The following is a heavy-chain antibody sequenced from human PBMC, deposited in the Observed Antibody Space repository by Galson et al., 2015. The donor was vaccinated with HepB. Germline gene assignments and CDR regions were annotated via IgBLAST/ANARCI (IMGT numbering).Heavy chain of an antibody. CDR2: IKSKTDGGTT. J-gene: IGHJ4*02. CDR1: GFTFSNAW. Sequence: RLSCAASGFTFSNAWMSWVRQAPGKGLEWVGRIKSKTDGGTTDYATPVKGRFTISRDDSKNTLYLQMNSLKTEDTAVYYCTTYYDYVWGSYRYHFDYWGQGTLVTVSS. CDR3: TTYYDYVWGSYRYHFDY. V-gene: IGHV3-15*01. D-gene: IGHD3-16*02.